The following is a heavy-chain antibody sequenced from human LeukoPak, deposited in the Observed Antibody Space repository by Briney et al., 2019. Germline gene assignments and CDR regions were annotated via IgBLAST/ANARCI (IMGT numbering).Heavy chain of an antibody. Sequence: GGTLRLSCAASGFTFSSYAMSWVRQAPGKGLEWVSGMSGSGGSTYYADSVKGRSTISRDNSRNTLYLQMNTLRAEDTAVYYCAKDREYSYVYDAFDIWGQGTLVTVSS. CDR1: GFTFSSYA. D-gene: IGHD3-16*01. CDR2: MSGSGGST. J-gene: IGHJ3*02. V-gene: IGHV3-23*01. CDR3: AKDREYSYVYDAFDI.